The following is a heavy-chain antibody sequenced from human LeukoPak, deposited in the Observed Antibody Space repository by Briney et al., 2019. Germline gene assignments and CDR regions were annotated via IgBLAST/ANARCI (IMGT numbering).Heavy chain of an antibody. CDR3: AKDEATSGGGLAS. V-gene: IGHV3-53*01. CDR2: MYTGGTT. D-gene: IGHD3-16*01. J-gene: IGHJ4*02. Sequence: PGGSLRLSCAASGFTFSSYSMNWVRQAPGKGLEWVSAMYTGGTTYYADSVQGRFTISRDTSKNTLYLHMNILRADDTAVYYCAKDEATSGGGLASWGQGTLVTVSS. CDR1: GFTFSSYS.